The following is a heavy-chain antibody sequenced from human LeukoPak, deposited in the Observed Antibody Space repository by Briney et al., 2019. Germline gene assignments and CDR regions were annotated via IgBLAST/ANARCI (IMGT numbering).Heavy chain of an antibody. J-gene: IGHJ4*01. D-gene: IGHD5-24*01. Sequence: GGSLRLSCAASGFTFSTYAVNWVRQAPGKGLEWVSAISSSGGTTYYADSVKGRFSISRDNSKNTLYLRMNSLRAEDTAIYYCAKDRNACPTNFDSWSQGTLVTVSA. CDR2: ISSSGGTT. CDR3: AKDRNACPTNFDS. V-gene: IGHV3-23*01. CDR1: GFTFSTYA.